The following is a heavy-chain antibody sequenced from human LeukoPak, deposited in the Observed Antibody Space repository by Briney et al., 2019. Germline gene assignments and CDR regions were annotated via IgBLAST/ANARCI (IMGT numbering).Heavy chain of an antibody. CDR1: GFIFSSYA. CDR2: ISDGGGTI. V-gene: IGHV3-23*01. Sequence: PGGSLRLSCAASGFIFSSYAMDWVRQAPGKGLEWVSAISDGGGTIYYADSVEGRFTVSRDNSTNTLYLQMNSLRAEDTAVYYCAKADPGTGAFDYWGQGTLVTVSS. D-gene: IGHD1-1*01. CDR3: AKADPGTGAFDY. J-gene: IGHJ4*02.